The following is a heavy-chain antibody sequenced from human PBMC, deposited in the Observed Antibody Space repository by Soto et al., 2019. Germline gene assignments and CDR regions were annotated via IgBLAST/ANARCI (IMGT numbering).Heavy chain of an antibody. CDR3: ERDQYYDYIWGSFRKFHQPNTAFDI. Sequence: GATVKVSCRASGYTFTSYGISLVRQAPGQGLEWMGWISAYNGNTNYAQKLQGRVTMTTDTSTSTAYMELRSLRSDDTAVYYCERDQYYDYIWGSFRKFHQPNTAFDILG. J-gene: IGHJ3*02. CDR2: ISAYNGNT. CDR1: GYTFTSYG. V-gene: IGHV1-18*01. D-gene: IGHD3-16*02.